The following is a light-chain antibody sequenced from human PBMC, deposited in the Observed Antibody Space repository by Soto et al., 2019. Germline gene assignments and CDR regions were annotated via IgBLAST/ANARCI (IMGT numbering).Light chain of an antibody. V-gene: IGLV2-14*01. CDR3: SSYTSTSTLV. Sequence: QSALTQPASVSGSPGQSITISCTGTSSDVGAYDYVSWYQQHPRKAPKLMIYDVSDRPSEVSNRFSGSKSGYTASLTISGLQAEDEADYYCSSYTSTSTLVFGGGTKLTVL. J-gene: IGLJ2*01. CDR1: SSDVGAYDY. CDR2: DVS.